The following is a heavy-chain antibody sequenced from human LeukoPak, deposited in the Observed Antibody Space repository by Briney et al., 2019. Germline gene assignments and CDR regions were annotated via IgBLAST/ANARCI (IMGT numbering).Heavy chain of an antibody. Sequence: ASVKVSCEASGYTFTGYYMHWVRQAPGQGLEWMGWINPNSGGTNYAQKFQGRVTMTRDTSISTAYMELSRLRSDDTAVYYCARDRRGDFGGYYYMDVWGKGTTVTVSS. J-gene: IGHJ6*03. D-gene: IGHD3-3*01. CDR3: ARDRRGDFGGYYYMDV. CDR1: GYTFTGYY. CDR2: INPNSGGT. V-gene: IGHV1-2*02.